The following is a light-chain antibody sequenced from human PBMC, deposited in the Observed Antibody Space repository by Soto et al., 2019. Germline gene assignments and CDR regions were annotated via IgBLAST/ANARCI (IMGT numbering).Light chain of an antibody. V-gene: IGKV3-20*01. CDR1: QSISSSY. Sequence: EIVLTQSPGTLSLSPGERATLSCRASQSISSSYLAWYQQKPGQAPRLLIYAASSRATGIPDRFSGSGSGTDFTLTISRLEPEDSAVYYCQQCGSSPITFGQGTRLEIK. CDR2: AAS. J-gene: IGKJ5*01. CDR3: QQCGSSPIT.